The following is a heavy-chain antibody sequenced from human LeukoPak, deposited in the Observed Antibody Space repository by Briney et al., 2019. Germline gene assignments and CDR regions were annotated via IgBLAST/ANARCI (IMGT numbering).Heavy chain of an antibody. V-gene: IGHV3-64*01. D-gene: IGHD2-15*01. Sequence: HPGGSLRLSCAASGFTFSSYAMHWVRQTPGKGLEYVSAISTNGGGTYYANSVKGRFTISRDNSKNTLYLQMGSLRAEDMAVYFCARYCNGVTCYAGYDYWGQGTPVTVSS. J-gene: IGHJ4*02. CDR2: ISTNGGGT. CDR1: GFTFSSYA. CDR3: ARYCNGVTCYAGYDY.